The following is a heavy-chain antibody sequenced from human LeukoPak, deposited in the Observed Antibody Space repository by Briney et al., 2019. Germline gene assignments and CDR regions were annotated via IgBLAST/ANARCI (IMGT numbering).Heavy chain of an antibody. CDR3: ARRNYDILTGYYNDYFDY. CDR2: IYPSDSDA. D-gene: IGHD3-9*01. V-gene: IGHV5-51*01. CDR1: GYRFTSYW. Sequence: GESLKISCKASGYRFTSYWIGWVRQLPGKGLEWVGVIYPSDSDARYSPSFQGQVTISADKSINTAYLQWSSLKASDTAMYYCARRNYDILTGYYNDYFDYWGQGTLVTVSS. J-gene: IGHJ4*02.